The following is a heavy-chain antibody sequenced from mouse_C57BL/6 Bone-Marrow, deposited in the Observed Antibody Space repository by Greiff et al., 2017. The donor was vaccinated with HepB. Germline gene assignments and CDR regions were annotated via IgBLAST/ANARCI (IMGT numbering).Heavy chain of an antibody. J-gene: IGHJ2*01. V-gene: IGHV1-61*01. CDR2: IYPSDSET. D-gene: IGHD1-3*01. CDR1: GYTFTSYW. Sequence: VQLKQPGAELVRPGSSVKLSCKASGYTFTSYWMDWVKQRPGQGLEWIGNIYPSDSETHYNQKFKDKATLTVDKSSSTAYMQLSSLTSEDSAVYYCASNYYFDYWGQGTTLTVSS. CDR3: ASNYYFDY.